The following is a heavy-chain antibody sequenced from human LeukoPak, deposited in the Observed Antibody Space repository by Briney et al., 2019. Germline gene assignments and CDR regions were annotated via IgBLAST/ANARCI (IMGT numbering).Heavy chain of an antibody. CDR2: ISPDDSDI. CDR3: ARHEGGGSYYSY. V-gene: IGHV5-51*01. CDR1: GYSFTTYW. D-gene: IGHD1-26*01. Sequence: GESLKISCKGSGYSFTTYWIAWVRQMPGRGLEWMGIISPDDSDIRYSPSFQGHVTISADKSISTAYLQWSSLQASDTAMYCCARHEGGGSYYSYWGQGTLVTVSS. J-gene: IGHJ4*02.